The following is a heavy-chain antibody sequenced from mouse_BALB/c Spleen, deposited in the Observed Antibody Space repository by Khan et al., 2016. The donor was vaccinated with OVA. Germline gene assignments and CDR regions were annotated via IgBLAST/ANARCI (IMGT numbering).Heavy chain of an antibody. CDR3: ARGGAVVPYWYFDV. Sequence: EVQLQESGPGLVKPSQSLSLTCSVTGYSITSGYRWNWIRQFPGNKLEWMGYISYDGSNNYNPSLKNRISITRDTSKNQFFLKLNSVTTADTATYYWARGGAVVPYWYFDVWGAGTTVTVSS. CDR2: ISYDGSN. V-gene: IGHV3-6*02. D-gene: IGHD1-1*01. CDR1: GYSITSGYR. J-gene: IGHJ1*01.